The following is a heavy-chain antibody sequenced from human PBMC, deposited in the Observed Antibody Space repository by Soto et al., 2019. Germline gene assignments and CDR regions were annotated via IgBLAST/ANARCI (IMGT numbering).Heavy chain of an antibody. CDR1: GFTFSSYS. Sequence: LRLSCAASGFTFSSYSMNWVRQAPGEGLEWVSSISSSSSYIYYADSVKGRFTISRDNAKNSLYLQMNSLRAEDTAVYYCARKPSFGNDAFDIWGQGTMVTVSS. CDR2: ISSSSSYI. CDR3: ARKPSFGNDAFDI. D-gene: IGHD3-10*01. V-gene: IGHV3-21*01. J-gene: IGHJ3*02.